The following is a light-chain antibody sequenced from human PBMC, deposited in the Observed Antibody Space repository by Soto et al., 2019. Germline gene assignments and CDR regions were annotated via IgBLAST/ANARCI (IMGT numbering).Light chain of an antibody. Sequence: QSALTQPASVSGSPGQSITISWTGTSSDVGGYNHVSWYQHSPGKAPKLILFAVSDRPSGVSHRFSGSKSGNTASLTISGLQAEDGADYYCCSYTSLSTVVFGGGTKVTVL. CDR1: SSDVGGYNH. V-gene: IGLV2-14*01. CDR2: AVS. CDR3: CSYTSLSTVV. J-gene: IGLJ2*01.